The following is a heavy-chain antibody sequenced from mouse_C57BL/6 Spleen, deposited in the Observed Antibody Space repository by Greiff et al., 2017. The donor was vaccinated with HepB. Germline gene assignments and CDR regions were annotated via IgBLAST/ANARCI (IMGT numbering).Heavy chain of an antibody. CDR3: ARDHGSPMVTTGGYAMDY. V-gene: IGHV5-4*01. CDR2: ISDGGSYT. Sequence: EVKLVESGGGLVKPGGSLKLSCAASGFTFSSYAMSWVRQTPEKRLEWVATISDGGSYTYYPDNVKGRFTISRDNAKNNLYLQMSHLKSEDTAMYYCARDHGSPMVTTGGYAMDYWGQGTSVTVSS. D-gene: IGHD2-2*01. CDR1: GFTFSSYA. J-gene: IGHJ4*01.